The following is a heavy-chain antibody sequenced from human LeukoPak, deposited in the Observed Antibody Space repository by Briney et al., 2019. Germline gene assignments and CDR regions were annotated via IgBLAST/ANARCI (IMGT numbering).Heavy chain of an antibody. Sequence: GGSLRLSCAASGFTVSSNYMSWVRQAPGKGLEWVSAISGGGGSTYYADSVQGRFSISRDNSNNTVYLQMSSLRAEDTAVYYCAKDGGGWNGDFYWYFDLWGRGTLVTVSS. CDR1: GFTVSSNY. CDR2: ISGGGGST. D-gene: IGHD4-17*01. CDR3: AKDGGGWNGDFYWYFDL. J-gene: IGHJ2*01. V-gene: IGHV3-23*01.